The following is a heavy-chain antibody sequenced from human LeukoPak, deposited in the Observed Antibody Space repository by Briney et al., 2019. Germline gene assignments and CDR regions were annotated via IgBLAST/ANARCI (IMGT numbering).Heavy chain of an antibody. CDR3: ARGSGVNAHVLDY. V-gene: IGHV1-46*01. D-gene: IGHD2-15*01. Sequence: ASVKVSCKASGYTFTKYYIHWVRQAPGQGLEWMAILSPSGGAPIYAQKFQGRVTVAGDTSTSSVFMELTRLRSEDTAVYYCARGSGVNAHVLDYWGQGTLVSVSS. CDR2: LSPSGGAP. J-gene: IGHJ4*02. CDR1: GYTFTKYY.